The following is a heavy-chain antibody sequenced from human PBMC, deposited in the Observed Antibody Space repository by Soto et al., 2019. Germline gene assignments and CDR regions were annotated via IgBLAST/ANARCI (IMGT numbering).Heavy chain of an antibody. CDR2: INHSGST. CDR1: GGSFSGYY. Sequence: SETLSLTCAVYGGSFSGYYWSWIRQPPGKGLEWIGEINHSGSTNYNPSLKSRVTISVDTSKNQFSLKLSSVTAADTAVYYCARGRRGHSDYWGQGTLVTVSS. V-gene: IGHV4-34*01. J-gene: IGHJ4*02. CDR3: ARGRRGHSDY. D-gene: IGHD1-26*01.